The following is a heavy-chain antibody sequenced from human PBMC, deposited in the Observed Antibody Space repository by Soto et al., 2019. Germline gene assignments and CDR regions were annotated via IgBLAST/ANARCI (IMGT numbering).Heavy chain of an antibody. D-gene: IGHD3-22*01. CDR1: GGSISSGGNY. CDR3: ARGPTYYYDSSHDY. CDR2: IYYSGST. Sequence: QVQLQESGPGLVKPSQTLSLTCTVSGGSISSGGNYWSWIRQHPGKGLEWIGYIYYSGSTYYNPSLKSRVTISVDTSTNQFSLKLSSVTAADTAVYYCARGPTYYYDSSHDYWGQGTLVTVSS. V-gene: IGHV4-31*03. J-gene: IGHJ4*02.